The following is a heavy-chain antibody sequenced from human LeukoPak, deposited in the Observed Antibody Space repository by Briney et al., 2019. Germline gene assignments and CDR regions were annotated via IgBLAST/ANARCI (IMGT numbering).Heavy chain of an antibody. D-gene: IGHD1-26*01. Sequence: SQTLSPTCAVSGASINSSNHFWGWIRQPPGKALEWIGTVFDNGTIYYRQSLKTRVTISVDSSKNQFSLNLRSLTAADTAVYYCEYTASYDLFEFWGQGTLVTVSS. V-gene: IGHV4-39*01. CDR3: EYTASYDLFEF. CDR1: GASINSSNHF. J-gene: IGHJ4*02. CDR2: VFDNGTI.